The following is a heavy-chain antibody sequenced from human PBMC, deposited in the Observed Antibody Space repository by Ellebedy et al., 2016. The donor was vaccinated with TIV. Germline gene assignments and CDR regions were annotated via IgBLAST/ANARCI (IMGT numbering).Heavy chain of an antibody. CDR2: ISYTGST. CDR1: GTVISRFY. V-gene: IGHV4-59*01. J-gene: IGHJ6*02. D-gene: IGHD3-10*01. Sequence: MPSETLSLTCSVSGTVISRFYWSWIRQPPGKGLEWIGYISYTGSTNYNPPVKSRVTMSTDTSKNQFSLRLRSVTAADTAVDYCARGLYFGYGVANHAMGVWGLGTTVTVSS. CDR3: ARGLYFGYGVANHAMGV.